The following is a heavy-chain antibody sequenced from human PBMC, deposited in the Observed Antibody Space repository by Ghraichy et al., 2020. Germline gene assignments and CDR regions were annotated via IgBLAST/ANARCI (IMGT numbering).Heavy chain of an antibody. Sequence: RGSLRLSCVASGFTFSSHAMNWVRQAPGKGLEWVSVLSGSGGNTYYAGSVKGRFTISRDNSKGTLYLQMNSLRVEDTAIYYCAKDVGREGASTRGFDNWGQGTLVTVSS. CDR3: AKDVGREGASTRGFDN. D-gene: IGHD1-26*01. J-gene: IGHJ4*02. V-gene: IGHV3-23*01. CDR2: LSGSGGNT. CDR1: GFTFSSHA.